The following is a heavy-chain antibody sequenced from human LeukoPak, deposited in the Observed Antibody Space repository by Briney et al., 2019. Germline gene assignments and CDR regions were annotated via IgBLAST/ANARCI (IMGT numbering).Heavy chain of an antibody. J-gene: IGHJ5*02. Sequence: ASVKVSFKASGGTFSSYAISWVRQAPGQGIEWMGGIIPIFGTANYAQKFQGRVTITADKSTSTAYMELSSLRSEDTAVYYCARVQMSYSSGWYGVDPWGQGTLVTVSS. CDR1: GGTFSSYA. V-gene: IGHV1-69*06. CDR3: ARVQMSYSSGWYGVDP. CDR2: IIPIFGTA. D-gene: IGHD6-19*01.